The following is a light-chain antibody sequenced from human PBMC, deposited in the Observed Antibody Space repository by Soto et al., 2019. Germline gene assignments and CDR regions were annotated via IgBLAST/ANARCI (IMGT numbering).Light chain of an antibody. CDR1: QSVSRY. CDR3: QQYNNWLLT. CDR2: AAS. J-gene: IGKJ4*01. V-gene: IGKV3-15*01. Sequence: EVVLTQSPVTLSVSPGEGATLSCRASQSVSRYLAWYQQKPGQAPRLLIYAASTRATGIPARFSGSGSGTEFTLTISSLQSEDFAIYYCQQYNNWLLTFGGGTKVDIK.